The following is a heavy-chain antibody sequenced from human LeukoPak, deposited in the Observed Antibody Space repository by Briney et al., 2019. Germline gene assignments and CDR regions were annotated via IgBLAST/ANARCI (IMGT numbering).Heavy chain of an antibody. CDR3: ARRLLWFGESRPYYYYGMDV. CDR2: TYYRSKWYN. D-gene: IGHD3-10*01. J-gene: IGHJ6*02. V-gene: IGHV6-1*01. Sequence: SQTLSLTCAISGDSVSSNSAAWNWIRQSPSRGLEWLGRTYYRSKWYNDYAVSVKSRITINPDTSKNQFSLQLNSVTPEDTAVYYCARRLLWFGESRPYYYYGMDVWGQGTTVTVSS. CDR1: GDSVSSNSAA.